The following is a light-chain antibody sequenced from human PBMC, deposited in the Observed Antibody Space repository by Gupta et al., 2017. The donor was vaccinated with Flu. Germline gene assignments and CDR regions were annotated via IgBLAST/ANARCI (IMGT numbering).Light chain of an antibody. CDR2: KNY. V-gene: IGLV1-51*02. Sequence: GSSSNIGNNYVSWYQQLPGAAPKLLIYKNYKRPSGIPDRFSGSKSGTSATLGITGLQTGDEADYYCGTWDGSLSVVFGGGTKLTVL. CDR1: SSNIGNNY. CDR3: GTWDGSLSVV. J-gene: IGLJ2*01.